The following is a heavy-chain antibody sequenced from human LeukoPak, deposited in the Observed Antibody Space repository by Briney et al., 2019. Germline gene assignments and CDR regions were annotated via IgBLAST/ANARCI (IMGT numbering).Heavy chain of an antibody. D-gene: IGHD2-15*01. CDR1: GFTFSNAW. Sequence: GGSLRLSCAASGFTFSNAWMSGVRQAPGKGLEWVGRIKSKTDGGTTDYAAPVKGRFTISRDDSKNTLYLQMNSLKTEDTAVYYCTTDLDIVVVVAYNASGADLWGRGTLVTVSS. J-gene: IGHJ2*01. CDR3: TTDLDIVVVVAYNASGADL. V-gene: IGHV3-15*01. CDR2: IKSKTDGGTT.